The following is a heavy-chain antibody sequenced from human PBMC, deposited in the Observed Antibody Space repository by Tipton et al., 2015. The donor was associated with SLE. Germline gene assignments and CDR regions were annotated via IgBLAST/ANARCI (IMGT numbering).Heavy chain of an antibody. D-gene: IGHD4-23*01. CDR3: AVGGHVDY. CDR1: GFTFDDYA. Sequence: RSLRLSCAASGFTFDDYAMHWVRQAPGKGLEWVSGISWNSGSIGYADSVKGRFTISRDNARNSLYLQMNSLRADDMAVYYCAVGGHVDYCGPGTLVTVSS. CDR2: ISWNSGSI. J-gene: IGHJ4*02. V-gene: IGHV3-9*03.